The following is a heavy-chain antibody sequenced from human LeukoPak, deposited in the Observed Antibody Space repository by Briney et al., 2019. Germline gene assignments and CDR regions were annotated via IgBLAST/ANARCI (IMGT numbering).Heavy chain of an antibody. CDR2: ISYDGSNK. CDR1: GFTFSSYG. V-gene: IGHV3-30*18. CDR3: AKEYYDFWSGYPLLDY. J-gene: IGHJ4*02. Sequence: GGSLRLSCAASGFTFSSYGMHWVRQAPGKGLEWVAVISYDGSNKYYADSVKGRFTISRDNSKNTLYLQMNSLRAEDTAVYYCAKEYYDFWSGYPLLDYWGQGTLVTVPS. D-gene: IGHD3-3*01.